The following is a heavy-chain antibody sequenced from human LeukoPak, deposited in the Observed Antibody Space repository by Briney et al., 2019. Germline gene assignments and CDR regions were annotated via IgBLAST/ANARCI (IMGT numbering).Heavy chain of an antibody. Sequence: GGSLRLSCAASGFTFSSYAMSWVRQAPGKGLEWVANIKQDGSEKYYVDSVKGRFTISRDNAKNSLYLQMNSLRAEDTAVYYCARDESTLYGEGWFDPWGQGTLVTVSS. CDR1: GFTFSSYA. CDR3: ARDESTLYGEGWFDP. V-gene: IGHV3-7*01. CDR2: IKQDGSEK. J-gene: IGHJ5*02. D-gene: IGHD3-16*01.